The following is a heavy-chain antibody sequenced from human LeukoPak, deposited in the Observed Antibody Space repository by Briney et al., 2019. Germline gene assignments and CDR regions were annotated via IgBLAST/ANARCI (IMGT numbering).Heavy chain of an antibody. V-gene: IGHV1-2*02. CDR2: INPNSGDT. Sequence: VASVKVSCKASGYTFTGCYLHWVRQAPGRGLEWMAWINPNSGDTHYAQKFQGRVTVTRDTSIRTAYMELRSLRSDDTAVYFCAIQGGYSYGSRPRELHYYLDYWGRGTLVTVSS. D-gene: IGHD5-18*01. CDR1: GYTFTGCY. CDR3: AIQGGYSYGSRPRELHYYLDY. J-gene: IGHJ4*02.